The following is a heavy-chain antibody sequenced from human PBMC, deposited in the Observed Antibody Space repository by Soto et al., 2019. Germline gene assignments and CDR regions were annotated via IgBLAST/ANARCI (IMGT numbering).Heavy chain of an antibody. J-gene: IGHJ3*01. D-gene: IGHD3-10*01. V-gene: IGHV4-39*01. CDR2: ISYSGST. Sequence: QLQVQESGPGLVKPSETLSLTCAVSGGSIITFSYYWGWIRQPPGKGLEWIGSISYSGSTFYSPSLKSRLTISADASKNQFSLKLSSVTAADTAVFYCGRHYPGAFGVWGQGIVVTVSS. CDR3: GRHYPGAFGV. CDR1: GGSIITFSYY.